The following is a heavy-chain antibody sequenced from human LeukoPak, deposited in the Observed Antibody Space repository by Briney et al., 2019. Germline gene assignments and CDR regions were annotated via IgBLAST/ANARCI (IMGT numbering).Heavy chain of an antibody. CDR1: GGTFRSYG. V-gene: IGHV1-69*01. CDR2: IIPILGTA. Sequence: SVKVSCKASGGTFRSYGLNWVRQAPGQGLEWMGGIIPILGTAKYAQKLQDRVTITADESTNTGYMELSSLRSEDTAVYYCARGLYCSSSTSCYDYGMDVWGQGTLVTVSS. D-gene: IGHD2-2*01. J-gene: IGHJ6*02. CDR3: ARGLYCSSSTSCYDYGMDV.